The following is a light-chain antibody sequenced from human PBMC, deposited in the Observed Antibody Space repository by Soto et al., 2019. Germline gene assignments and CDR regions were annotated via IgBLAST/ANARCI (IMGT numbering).Light chain of an antibody. Sequence: DIQMTQSPSTLSASVGDRVTITCRASQSIDIWLAWYQQRPGKAPKLVIYKASSLEGGVPSRFSGSGSGTEFTLTISSLQPDDFATYYCPHPRSYPRTFGQGTKVEIK. J-gene: IGKJ1*01. CDR1: QSIDIW. CDR3: PHPRSYPRT. V-gene: IGKV1-5*03. CDR2: KAS.